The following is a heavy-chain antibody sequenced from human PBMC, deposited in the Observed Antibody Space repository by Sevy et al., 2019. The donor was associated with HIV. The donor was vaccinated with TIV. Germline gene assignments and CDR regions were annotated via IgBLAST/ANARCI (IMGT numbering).Heavy chain of an antibody. CDR2: INYSGIT. Sequence: SETLSLTCTVSGDSISSYYWSWIRQPPGKGLEWIGYINYSGITNYNPSLKSRVTISVDTSKNQISLKLSSVTAADTAVYYCARYYYDSSGPGSWFDTWGQGTLVTVSS. V-gene: IGHV4-59*01. D-gene: IGHD3-22*01. CDR1: GDSISSYY. J-gene: IGHJ5*02. CDR3: ARYYYDSSGPGSWFDT.